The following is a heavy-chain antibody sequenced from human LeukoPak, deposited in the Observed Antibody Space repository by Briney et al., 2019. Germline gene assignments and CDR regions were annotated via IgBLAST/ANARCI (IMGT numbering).Heavy chain of an antibody. J-gene: IGHJ4*02. V-gene: IGHV3-43*02. D-gene: IGHD2-15*01. CDR2: ISGDGGST. Sequence: GGSLRLSCAVPGFTFNVFAINWVLQAPGKSLWWVSFISGDGGSTYYADSVKGRFTISRDNSKNSLYLQMNSLRLGDTALYYCATDCSGNRCYSLWGQGTLVTVSS. CDR3: ATDCSGNRCYSL. CDR1: GFTFNVFA.